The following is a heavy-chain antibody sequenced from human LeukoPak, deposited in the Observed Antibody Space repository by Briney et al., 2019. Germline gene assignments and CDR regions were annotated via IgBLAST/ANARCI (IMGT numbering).Heavy chain of an antibody. J-gene: IGHJ4*02. CDR2: INPNSGGT. CDR3: ARSGSYRNYDFWSGYYRWSFDY. V-gene: IGHV1-2*02. Sequence: ASVKVSCKASGYTFTGYSMHWVRQAPGQGLEWMGWINPNSGGTNYAQKFQGRVTMTRDTSISTAYMELSRLRSDDTAVYYCARSGSYRNYDFWSGYYRWSFDYWGQGTLVTVSS. D-gene: IGHD3-3*01. CDR1: GYTFTGYS.